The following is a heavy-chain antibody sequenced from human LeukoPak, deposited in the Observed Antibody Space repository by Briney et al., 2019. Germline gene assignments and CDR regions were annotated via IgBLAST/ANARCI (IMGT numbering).Heavy chain of an antibody. CDR2: FDPEDGET. CDR3: ATSRAVGAMPLDY. J-gene: IGHJ4*02. D-gene: IGHD1-26*01. Sequence: ASVKLSCKVSGYTLTELSMHWVRQAPGKGREWMGGFDPEDGETIYAQKFQGRVTMTEDTSTDTAYMELSSLRSEDTAVYYCATSRAVGAMPLDYWGQGTLVTVSS. V-gene: IGHV1-24*01. CDR1: GYTLTELS.